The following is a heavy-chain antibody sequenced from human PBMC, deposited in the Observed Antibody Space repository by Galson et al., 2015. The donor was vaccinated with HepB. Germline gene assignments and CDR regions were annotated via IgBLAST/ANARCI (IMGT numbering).Heavy chain of an antibody. V-gene: IGHV3-7*01. CDR1: GFTFSGYW. J-gene: IGHJ5*02. D-gene: IGHD5-12*01. Sequence: SLRLSCAASGFTFSGYWMTWVRQAPGKGLEWVAIIKQDGREKYYGDSVKGRFTISRDNAKNSLYLQVNSLRTEDTAVYYCARADLMNGYDPNWFDPWGQGTLVTVSS. CDR3: ARADLMNGYDPNWFDP. CDR2: IKQDGREK.